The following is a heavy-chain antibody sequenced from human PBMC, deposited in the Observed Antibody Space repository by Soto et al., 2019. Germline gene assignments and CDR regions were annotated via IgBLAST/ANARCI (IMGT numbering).Heavy chain of an antibody. V-gene: IGHV4-34*01. CDR1: GGSFSGYY. Sequence: SETLSLTCAVYGGSFSGYYWSWIRQPPGKGLEWIGEINHSGSTTYNPTPKRRITISVDTSKNQSSQKLSSVTAADMAVYYCAGGGYPRLSDWGQGTLVTVSS. CDR3: AGGGYPRLSD. J-gene: IGHJ4*01. D-gene: IGHD6-25*01. CDR2: INHSGST.